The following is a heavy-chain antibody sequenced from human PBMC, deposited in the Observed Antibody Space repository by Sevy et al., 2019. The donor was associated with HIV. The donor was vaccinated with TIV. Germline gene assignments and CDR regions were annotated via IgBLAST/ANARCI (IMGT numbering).Heavy chain of an antibody. Sequence: GGSLRLSCAASGFTFSSFAMGWVRQAPGKGLDWISVISGTGDHTYYADSVKGRFTISRDNSKNTLFLQMNSLRLEDTAMFYGAKKMCEGSGRAFLVDYWGQGTLVTVSS. V-gene: IGHV3-23*01. CDR1: GFTFSSFA. CDR3: AKKMCEGSGRAFLVDY. D-gene: IGHD2-15*01. CDR2: ISGTGDHT. J-gene: IGHJ4*02.